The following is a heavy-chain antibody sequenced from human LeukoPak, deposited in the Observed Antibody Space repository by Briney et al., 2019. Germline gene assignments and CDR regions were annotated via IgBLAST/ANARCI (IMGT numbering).Heavy chain of an antibody. Sequence: HEASVKVSCKASGYTFTSYAMHWVRQAPGQRLEWMGWINAGNGNTKYSRKFQGRVTITRDTSATTAYMEPSSLTSEDTAVYYCGRDPDYWGQGTLVTVSS. J-gene: IGHJ4*02. CDR1: GYTFTSYA. CDR3: GRDPDY. CDR2: INAGNGNT. V-gene: IGHV1-3*01.